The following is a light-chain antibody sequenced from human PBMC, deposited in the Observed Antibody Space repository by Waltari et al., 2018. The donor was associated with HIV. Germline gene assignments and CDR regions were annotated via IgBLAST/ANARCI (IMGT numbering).Light chain of an antibody. CDR2: EVS. Sequence: QSALTQPASVSGSPGQSITISCTGTSSDVGGYNYVSWYQQHPGKAPQPRIDEVSNRPSGVSNRFSGSKSGNTASLTISGLQAEDEADYYCSSYTSSSTLVFGTGTKVTVL. V-gene: IGLV2-14*01. CDR1: SSDVGGYNY. J-gene: IGLJ1*01. CDR3: SSYTSSSTLV.